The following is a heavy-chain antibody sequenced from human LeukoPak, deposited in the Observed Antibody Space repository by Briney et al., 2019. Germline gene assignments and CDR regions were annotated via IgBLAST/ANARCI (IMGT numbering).Heavy chain of an antibody. J-gene: IGHJ4*02. V-gene: IGHV4-61*02. CDR3: ARGYSYGYSFDY. Sequence: KPSETLSLTCTVSGGSISSGGYYWSWIRQPAGKGLEWIGRIYTSGSTNYNPSLKSRVTMSVDTSKNQFSLKLSSVTAADTAVYYCARGYSYGYSFDYWGQGTLVTVSS. CDR1: GGSISSGGYY. CDR2: IYTSGST. D-gene: IGHD5-18*01.